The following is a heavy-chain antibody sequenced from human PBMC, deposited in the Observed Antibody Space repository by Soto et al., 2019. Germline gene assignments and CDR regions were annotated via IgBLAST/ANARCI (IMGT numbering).Heavy chain of an antibody. CDR3: ARARVLYSGYELDY. CDR2: IYYSGST. Sequence: PSETLSLTCTVSGGSISSYYWSWIRQPPGKGLDWIGHIYYSGSTNYNPSLKSRVTISVDTSKNQFSLKLSSVTAADTAVYYCARARVLYSGYELDYWGQATLVTVS. D-gene: IGHD5-12*01. V-gene: IGHV4-59*01. CDR1: GGSISSYY. J-gene: IGHJ4*02.